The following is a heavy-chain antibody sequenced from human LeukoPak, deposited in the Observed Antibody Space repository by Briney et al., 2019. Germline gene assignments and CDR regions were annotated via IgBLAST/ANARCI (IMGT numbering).Heavy chain of an antibody. D-gene: IGHD6-19*01. V-gene: IGHV3-33*01. Sequence: PARSLKLSCAASGFTFSSYAMHWVRQAPGKGLEWVAVIWYDGSNKYYADSVKGRFTISRDHSKNTLYLQMKSLRAEDTAVYYCARELEIAVAGTLGYWGQGTLVTVSS. J-gene: IGHJ4*02. CDR3: ARELEIAVAGTLGY. CDR1: GFTFSSYA. CDR2: IWYDGSNK.